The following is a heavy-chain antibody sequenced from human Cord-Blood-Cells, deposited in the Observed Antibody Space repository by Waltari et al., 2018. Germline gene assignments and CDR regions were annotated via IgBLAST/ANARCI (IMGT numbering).Heavy chain of an antibody. Sequence: QLQLQESGPGLVKPSETLSLTCTVPGGSISSSSSYWGWIRQPPGKGLEWIGSIYYRGSTYYNPSLKSRVTISVDTSKNQFSLKLSSVTAADTAVYYCARSPHTGSSWYLNYFQHWGQGTLVTVSS. V-gene: IGHV4-39*01. J-gene: IGHJ1*01. CDR3: ARSPHTGSSWYLNYFQH. CDR1: GGSISSSSSY. D-gene: IGHD6-13*01. CDR2: IYYRGST.